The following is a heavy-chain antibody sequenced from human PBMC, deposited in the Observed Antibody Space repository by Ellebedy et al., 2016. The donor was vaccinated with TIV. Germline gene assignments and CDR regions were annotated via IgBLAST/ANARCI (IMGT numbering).Heavy chain of an antibody. CDR2: INPGDSGT. CDR3: ARLPCGGDCYLPPAYGMDV. Sequence: GESLKISXRGSGYSFTSSSIGWVRQMPGKGLEWMGIINPGDSGTRYSPSFQGQVTISADKSISTAYLQWSSLKASDTAMYYCARLPCGGDCYLPPAYGMDVWGQGTTVTVSS. V-gene: IGHV5-51*01. CDR1: GYSFTSSS. D-gene: IGHD2-21*02. J-gene: IGHJ6*02.